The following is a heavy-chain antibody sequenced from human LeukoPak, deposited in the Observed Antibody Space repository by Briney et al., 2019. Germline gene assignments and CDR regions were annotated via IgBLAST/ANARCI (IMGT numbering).Heavy chain of an antibody. CDR1: GFTFNIFG. J-gene: IGHJ4*02. D-gene: IGHD6-13*01. CDR3: VKESAADATFHFDY. Sequence: GGSLRLSCAASGFTFNIFGMHWVRQVPGNGLEWVAVLWADGNTAHYADSVKGRFTISRDSSENTLYLQMNSPRSEDTAVYYCVKESAADATFHFDYWGKGTLVTVSS. CDR2: LWADGNTA. V-gene: IGHV3-33*06.